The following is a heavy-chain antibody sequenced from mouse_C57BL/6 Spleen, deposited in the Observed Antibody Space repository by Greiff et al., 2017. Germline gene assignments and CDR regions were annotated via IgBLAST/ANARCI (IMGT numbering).Heavy chain of an antibody. CDR2: ISYDGSN. D-gene: IGHD2-4*01. V-gene: IGHV3-6*01. J-gene: IGHJ4*01. Sequence: EVQLVESGPGLVKPSQSLSLTCSVTGYSITSGYYWNWIRQFPGIKLEWMGYISYDGSNNYNPSLKNRISITRDTSKNQFFLKLNSVTTEDTATYYCAREGDYDYDEGYAMDYWGQGTSVTVSS. CDR1: GYSITSGYY. CDR3: AREGDYDYDEGYAMDY.